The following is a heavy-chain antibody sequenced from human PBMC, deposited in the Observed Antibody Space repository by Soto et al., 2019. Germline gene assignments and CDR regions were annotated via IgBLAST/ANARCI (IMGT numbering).Heavy chain of an antibody. V-gene: IGHV3-33*01. CDR1: GFTFSSYG. J-gene: IGHJ4*02. D-gene: IGHD4-17*01. CDR2: IWYDGSDK. Sequence: QVQLVESGGGVVQPGRSLRLSCAASGFTFSSYGIHWVRQAPGKGLEWVAFIWYDGSDKYYADSVKGRFTISRDNSKNTLYLQMNSLRAEDTAVYYCARDPYGDYLFDYCGQGTLVTVSS. CDR3: ARDPYGDYLFDY.